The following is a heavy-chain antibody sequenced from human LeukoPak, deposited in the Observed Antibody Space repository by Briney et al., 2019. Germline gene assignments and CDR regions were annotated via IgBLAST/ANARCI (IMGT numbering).Heavy chain of an antibody. CDR3: ARAPTGSYSNIPDY. J-gene: IGHJ4*02. V-gene: IGHV3-9*01. D-gene: IGHD1-26*01. CDR1: GFTFDDYA. Sequence: GGSLRLSCAASGFTFDDYAMHWVRQAPGKGLEWVSGISWNSGSIGYADSVKGRFTISRDNAKNSLYLQMNSLRAEDTAVYYCARAPTGSYSNIPDYWGQGTLVTVSS. CDR2: ISWNSGSI.